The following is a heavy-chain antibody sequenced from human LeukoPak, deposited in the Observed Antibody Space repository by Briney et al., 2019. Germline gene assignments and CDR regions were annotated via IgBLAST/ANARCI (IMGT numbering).Heavy chain of an antibody. V-gene: IGHV4-4*02. CDR3: ARGTVVVPAGTNWFDP. Sequence: SGTLSLTCAVSGGSISSSNWWSWVRQPPGKGLEWIGEIYHSGSTSYNPSLKSRVTISVDKSKNQFSLKLSSVTAADTAVYYCARGTVVVPAGTNWFDPWGQGTLVTVSS. CDR2: IYHSGST. CDR1: GGSISSSNW. D-gene: IGHD2-2*01. J-gene: IGHJ5*02.